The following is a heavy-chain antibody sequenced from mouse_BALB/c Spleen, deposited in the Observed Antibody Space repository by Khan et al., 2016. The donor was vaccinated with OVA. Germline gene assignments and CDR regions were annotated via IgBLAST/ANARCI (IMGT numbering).Heavy chain of an antibody. D-gene: IGHD4-1*01. Sequence: QVQLKESGTELAKPGTSVKLSCKAAGYTFSNYWIGWVKQRPGHGLEWIGDIYPGGGYTNYNENFKGKATMTADTSSSTAYMQLSSLASEDSAIYSVESRGASRDKWEDFEDWGEGTTVTVSS. V-gene: IGHV1-63*02. CDR2: IYPGGGYT. CDR3: ESRGASRDKWEDFED. J-gene: IGHJ2*01. CDR1: GYTFSNYW.